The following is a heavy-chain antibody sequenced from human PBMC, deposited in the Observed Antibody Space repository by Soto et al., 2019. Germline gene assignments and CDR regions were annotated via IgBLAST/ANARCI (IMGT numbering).Heavy chain of an antibody. V-gene: IGHV4-31*03. J-gene: IGHJ4*02. D-gene: IGHD2-2*01. CDR1: GGSISSGGYY. CDR2: IYYSGST. CDR3: ARVPLVVVPAANYYFDY. Sequence: QVQLQESGPGLVKPSQTLSLTCTVSGGSISSGGYYWSWIRQHPGKGLEWIGYIYYSGSTYYNPSLKRRVTISVDTSKNQFSLKLSSVTAADTAVYYCARVPLVVVPAANYYFDYWGQGTLVTVSS.